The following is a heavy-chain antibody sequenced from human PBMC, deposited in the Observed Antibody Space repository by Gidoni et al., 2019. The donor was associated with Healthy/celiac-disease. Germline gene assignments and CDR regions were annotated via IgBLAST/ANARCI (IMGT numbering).Heavy chain of an antibody. D-gene: IGHD2-8*01. CDR3: ARDRIKVLYGVEGYYYYYGMDV. CDR2: ISYDGSNK. V-gene: IGHV3-30*01. CDR1: GFTFSSYA. Sequence: GFTFSSYAMHWVRQAPGKGLEWVAVISYDGSNKYYADSVKGRFTISRDNSKNTLYLQMNSLRAEDTAVYYCARDRIKVLYGVEGYYYYYGMDVWGQGTTVTVSS. J-gene: IGHJ6*02.